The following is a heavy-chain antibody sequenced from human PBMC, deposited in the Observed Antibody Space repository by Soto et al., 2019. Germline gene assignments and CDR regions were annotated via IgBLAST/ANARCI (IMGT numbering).Heavy chain of an antibody. Sequence: SAVKVSCKASGGTYSSYAISSVRQAPGQGLEWMGGIIPIFGTANYAQKFQGRVTITADESTSTAYMELSSLRSEVTPVYYCERVETTTFDYRDQGTLLPVS. V-gene: IGHV1-69*13. CDR1: GGTYSSYA. CDR2: IIPIFGTA. CDR3: ERVETTTFDY. J-gene: IGHJ4*02. D-gene: IGHD1-1*01.